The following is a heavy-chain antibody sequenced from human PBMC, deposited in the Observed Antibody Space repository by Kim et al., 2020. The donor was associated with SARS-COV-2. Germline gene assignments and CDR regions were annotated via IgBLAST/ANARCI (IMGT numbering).Heavy chain of an antibody. CDR2: IYYSGST. V-gene: IGHV4-59*01. CDR1: GGSISSYY. Sequence: SETLSLTCTVSGGSISSYYWSWIRQPPGKGLEWIGYIYYSGSTNYNPSLKSRVTISSDTSKNQFSLKLSSVTAADTAVYQCARVHREWLQYTANWYFDLWGRSTLVTVSS. D-gene: IGHD3-3*01. CDR3: ARVHREWLQYTANWYFDL. J-gene: IGHJ2*01.